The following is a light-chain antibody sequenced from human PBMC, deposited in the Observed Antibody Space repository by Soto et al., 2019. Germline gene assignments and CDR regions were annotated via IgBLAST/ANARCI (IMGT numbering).Light chain of an antibody. V-gene: IGKV3-15*01. CDR3: QQYNNWGT. Sequence: EIVMTQSPATLSVSPGERATLSCRASQSVSSNLAWYQQKPGQAPRLLIYGASTRATGIPARFSGSGSGTKFTLTISSLQSEDFAFYYCQQYNNWGTFGQGTKVEIK. CDR2: GAS. J-gene: IGKJ1*01. CDR1: QSVSSN.